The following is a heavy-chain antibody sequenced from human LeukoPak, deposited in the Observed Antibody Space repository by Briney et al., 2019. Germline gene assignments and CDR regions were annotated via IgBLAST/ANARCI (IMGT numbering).Heavy chain of an antibody. CDR3: AREYFYGMDV. CDR1: GFTFSSYW. V-gene: IGHV3-72*01. J-gene: IGHJ6*02. CDR2: SRNKGDSYTT. Sequence: GGSLRLSCAASGFTFSSYWMHWVRQAPGKGLVWVGLSRNKGDSYTTEYAASVRGRFSISRDESKNSMYLQMNSLKTEDTAVYFCAREYFYGMDVWGQGTTVTVSS.